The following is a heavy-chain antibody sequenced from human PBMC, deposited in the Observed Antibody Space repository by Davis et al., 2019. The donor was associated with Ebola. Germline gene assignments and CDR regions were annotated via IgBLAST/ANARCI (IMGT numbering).Heavy chain of an antibody. Sequence: ASVKVSCKASGYTFTSYYMHWVRQAPGQGLEWMGWMNPNSGNTGYAQKFQGRVTMTRNTSINTAYMQLSSLRSEDSAVYYCAREIKRAVQGSFFENWGQGTLVTVSS. CDR1: GYTFTSYY. J-gene: IGHJ4*02. V-gene: IGHV1-8*02. CDR3: AREIKRAVQGSFFEN. D-gene: IGHD3-16*02. CDR2: MNPNSGNT.